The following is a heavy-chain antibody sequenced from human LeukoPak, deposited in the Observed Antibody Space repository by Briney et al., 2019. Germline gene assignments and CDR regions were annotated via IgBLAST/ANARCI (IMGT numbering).Heavy chain of an antibody. V-gene: IGHV1-58*02. D-gene: IGHD4-23*01. CDR3: TRDLMDYDYGDKGGNY. CDR1: GFTFTSSA. J-gene: IGHJ4*02. CDR2: IVVGSGNT. Sequence: SVKVSCKASGFTFTSSAMQWVRQARGQRLEWIGWIVVGSGNTNYAQKFQERVTITRDMSTSTAYMELSSMRAEDTAVYYCTRDLMDYDYGDKGGNYWGQGTLVTVSS.